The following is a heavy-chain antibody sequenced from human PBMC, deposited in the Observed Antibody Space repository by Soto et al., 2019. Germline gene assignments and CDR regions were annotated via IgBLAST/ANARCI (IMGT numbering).Heavy chain of an antibody. Sequence: RASVKVSCKASGYTFTSYDINWVRQATGQGLEWMGWMNPNSGNTGYAQKFQGRVTMTRNTSISTAYMELSSLRSEDTAVYYCARVLVVVVAATRYYYGMDVWGQGTTVTVS. D-gene: IGHD2-15*01. CDR2: MNPNSGNT. CDR1: GYTFTSYD. J-gene: IGHJ6*02. CDR3: ARVLVVVVAATRYYYGMDV. V-gene: IGHV1-8*01.